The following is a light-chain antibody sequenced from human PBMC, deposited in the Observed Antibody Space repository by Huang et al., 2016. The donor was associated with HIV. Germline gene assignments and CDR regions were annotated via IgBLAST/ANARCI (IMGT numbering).Light chain of an antibody. CDR3: QQYGSSPPWT. J-gene: IGKJ1*01. CDR1: QSISSNY. V-gene: IGKV3-20*01. Sequence: EIVLTQSPGTLSLSPGERATLSCRASQSISSNYLAWYQQKPGQAPRLLIYGASSRATCIPDRFSGSGSGTDFTLTISRLEPEDFAVYYCQQYGSSPPWTFGQGTKVEIK. CDR2: GAS.